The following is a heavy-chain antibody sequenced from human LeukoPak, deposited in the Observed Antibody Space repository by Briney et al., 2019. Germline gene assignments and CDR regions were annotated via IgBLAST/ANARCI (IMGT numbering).Heavy chain of an antibody. Sequence: GGSLRLSCAASGFTFSNHAMHWVRQAPGKGLGYVSAISGSDGSTYYASSVKGRFTISRDNSKSTLYLQMGSLRDEDMAVYYCAREERGLAIDYWGQGTLVTVSS. J-gene: IGHJ4*02. CDR2: ISGSDGST. CDR1: GFTFSNHA. V-gene: IGHV3-64*01. D-gene: IGHD5-12*01. CDR3: AREERGLAIDY.